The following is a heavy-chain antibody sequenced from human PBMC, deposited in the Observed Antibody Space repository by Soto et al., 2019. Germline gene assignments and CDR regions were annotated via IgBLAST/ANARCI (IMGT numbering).Heavy chain of an antibody. D-gene: IGHD5-18*01. CDR3: ARVDGRAVDTAMGADYYYYGMDV. CDR1: GGTFSSYA. J-gene: IGHJ6*02. CDR2: IIPIFGTA. V-gene: IGHV1-69*01. Sequence: QVQLVQSGAEVKKPGSSVKVSCKASGGTFSSYAISWVRQAPGQGLEWMGGIIPIFGTANYAQKFQGRVKITADESTSTAYREMSSLRSEDTAVYYCARVDGRAVDTAMGADYYYYGMDVWGQGTTVTVSS.